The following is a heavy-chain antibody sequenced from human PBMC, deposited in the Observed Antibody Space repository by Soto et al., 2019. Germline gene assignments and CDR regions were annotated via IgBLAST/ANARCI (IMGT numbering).Heavy chain of an antibody. CDR1: GFTFSSHN. CDR3: ARTDYGDYVRGAFDI. CDR2: ISGSSSYI. D-gene: IGHD4-17*01. Sequence: EVQPVESGGGLVKPGGSLRLSCAASGFTFSSHNMNWVRQAPGKGLEWVSCISGSSSYIFYADSVKGRFTISRDNAKNSLYLQMNSLRVEDTAVYYCARTDYGDYVRGAFDIWGQGTMVTVSS. V-gene: IGHV3-21*01. J-gene: IGHJ3*02.